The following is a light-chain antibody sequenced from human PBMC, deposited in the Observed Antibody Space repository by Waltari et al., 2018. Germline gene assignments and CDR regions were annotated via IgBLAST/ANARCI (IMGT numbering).Light chain of an antibody. Sequence: DIVMTQSPDSLAVSLGERATINCKSSQSVLYNSNGKNYLAWYQQKPGQPPKLLIYWASTRQSGVPDRFSGSGSGTDFTLPINSLQAEDVAVYYCQQYYRSRTFGQGTKVEIK. CDR2: WAS. CDR1: QSVLYNSNGKNY. J-gene: IGKJ1*01. V-gene: IGKV4-1*01. CDR3: QQYYRSRT.